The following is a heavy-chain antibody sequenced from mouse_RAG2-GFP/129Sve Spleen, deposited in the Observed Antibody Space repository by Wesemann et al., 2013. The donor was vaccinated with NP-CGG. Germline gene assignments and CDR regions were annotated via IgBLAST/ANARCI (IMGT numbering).Heavy chain of an antibody. D-gene: IGHD4-1*01. CDR2: GNGDT. V-gene: IGHV1-12*01. J-gene: IGHJ4*01. CDR3: ARLGNAMDY. Sequence: GNGDTSYNQKFKGKATLTADKSSSTAYMQLSSLTSEDSAVYYCARLGNAMDYWGQGTSVTVSS.